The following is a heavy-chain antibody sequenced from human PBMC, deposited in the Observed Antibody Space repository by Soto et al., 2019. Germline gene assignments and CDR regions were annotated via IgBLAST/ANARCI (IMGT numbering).Heavy chain of an antibody. D-gene: IGHD3-10*01. CDR3: ATFMTLIGTGWGRASEY. Sequence: GGSLRLSCATSGFNFNNYAMSWVRQAPGERLEWVSFISSSGGTTYYADSVKGRFTISRDNSRNTVFLQMNTLGAEDTAIYYCATFMTLIGTGWGRASEYWGQGTRVTGSS. CDR1: GFNFNNYA. V-gene: IGHV3-23*01. J-gene: IGHJ4*02. CDR2: ISSSGGTT.